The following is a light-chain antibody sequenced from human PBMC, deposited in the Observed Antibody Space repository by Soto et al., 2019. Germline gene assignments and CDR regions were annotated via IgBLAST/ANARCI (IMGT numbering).Light chain of an antibody. J-gene: IGKJ5*01. CDR2: GSF. CDR3: QQYNDRPPIT. Sequence: EIVMTQSPVTLSASPGESATLSCRASQSVDNNVAWYQQKPGQAPRLLIVGSFARATGIPARFSGSGSGLEFTLTISGLQSEDFAVYYCQQYNDRPPITFGQGTRLEI. CDR1: QSVDNN. V-gene: IGKV3-15*01.